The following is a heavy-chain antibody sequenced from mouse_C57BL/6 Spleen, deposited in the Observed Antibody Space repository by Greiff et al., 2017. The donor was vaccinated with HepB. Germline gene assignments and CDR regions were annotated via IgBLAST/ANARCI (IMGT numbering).Heavy chain of an antibody. CDR1: GYTFTSYW. CDR2: IDPSDSET. CDR3: ARNYDDTYYAMDY. Sequence: VQLQQSGAELVRPGSSVKLSCKASGYTFTSYWMHWVKQRPIQGLEWIGNIDPSDSETHYNQKFKDKATLTVDKSSSTADMQLSSLTSEDSAVYYCARNYDDTYYAMDYWGQGTSVTVSS. V-gene: IGHV1-52*01. J-gene: IGHJ4*01. D-gene: IGHD2-4*01.